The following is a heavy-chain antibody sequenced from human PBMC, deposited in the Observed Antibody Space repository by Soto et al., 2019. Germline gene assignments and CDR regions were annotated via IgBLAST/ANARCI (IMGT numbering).Heavy chain of an antibody. CDR3: ARDRKYCSSTSCYGGRYGMDV. D-gene: IGHD2-2*01. Sequence: ASVKVSCKASGYTFTSYAMHWVRQAPVQRLEWMGWINAGNGNTKYSQKFQGRVTITRDTSASTAYMELSSLRSEDTAVYYCARDRKYCSSTSCYGGRYGMDVWGQGTTVTVSS. V-gene: IGHV1-3*01. CDR2: INAGNGNT. CDR1: GYTFTSYA. J-gene: IGHJ6*02.